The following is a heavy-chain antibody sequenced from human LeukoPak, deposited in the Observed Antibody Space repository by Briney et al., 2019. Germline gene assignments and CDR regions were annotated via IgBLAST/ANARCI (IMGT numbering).Heavy chain of an antibody. V-gene: IGHV3-48*02. CDR3: ARVMPLNYGDYKRGAFDI. Sequence: GGSLRLSCAASGFTFSSYSMNWVRQAPGKGLEWVSYISSSSSTIYYADSVKGRFTVSRDNAKNSLYLQMNSLRDEDTAVYYCARVMPLNYGDYKRGAFDIWGQGTMVTVSS. J-gene: IGHJ3*02. CDR2: ISSSSSTI. CDR1: GFTFSSYS. D-gene: IGHD4-17*01.